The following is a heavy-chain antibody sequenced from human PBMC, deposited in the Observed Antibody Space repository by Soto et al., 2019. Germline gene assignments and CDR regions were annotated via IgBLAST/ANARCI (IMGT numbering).Heavy chain of an antibody. D-gene: IGHD5-18*01. Sequence: QVQLQESGPGLVKPSQTLSLTCTVSGGSISSGGYYWSWIRQHPGKGLEWIGYIYYSGSTYYTPSLKSRVTISVDTSKNQFAVKLSSVTAAGTAVYYCARSGYSYGPNPLLYWGQGTLVTVAS. CDR2: IYYSGST. CDR1: GGSISSGGYY. V-gene: IGHV4-31*03. CDR3: ARSGYSYGPNPLLY. J-gene: IGHJ4*02.